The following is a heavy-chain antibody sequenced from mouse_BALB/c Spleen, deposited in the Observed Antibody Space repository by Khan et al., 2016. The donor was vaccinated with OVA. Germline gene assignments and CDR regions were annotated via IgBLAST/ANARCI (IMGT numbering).Heavy chain of an antibody. D-gene: IGHD1-1*01. CDR2: TNPTNGRT. V-gene: IGHV1S81*02. CDR3: ARIKKIVATYFDY. J-gene: IGHJ2*01. CDR1: GYTFTSYW. Sequence: QVQLQQPGAELVKAGASVKMSCKASGYTFTSYWMHWVKQRPGQGLEWFAETNPTNGRTYYNEKFKSKATLTVDKSSSTAYMLLSGPTFEDSAVYYCARIKKIVATYFDYWGKGTTLTVS.